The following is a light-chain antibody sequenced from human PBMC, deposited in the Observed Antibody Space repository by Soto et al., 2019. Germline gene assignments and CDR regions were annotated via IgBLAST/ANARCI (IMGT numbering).Light chain of an antibody. CDR1: QGISSY. CDR3: QQYCTYPKA. J-gene: IGKJ4*01. CDR2: AAS. Sequence: AIRMTQSPSSLSASTGDRVTITCRASQGISSYLGWYQQKPGKAPKLLFYAASTLQSGVPPRFRGSGSGTDFTHPCGSLQSEDFATYYCQQYCTYPKAFGGGTKVEI. V-gene: IGKV1-8*01.